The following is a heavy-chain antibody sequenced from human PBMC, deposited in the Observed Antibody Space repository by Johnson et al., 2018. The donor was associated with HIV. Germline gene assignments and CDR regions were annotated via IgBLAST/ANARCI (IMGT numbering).Heavy chain of an antibody. D-gene: IGHD2-21*02. J-gene: IGHJ3*02. V-gene: IGHV3-30*03. CDR3: ARDPEEYCGGDCYLWGLGAFDI. Sequence: QVQLVESGGGVVQPGRSLRLSCAASGFTFSSYGMHWVRQAPGKGLEWVAVISYDASNKYYADSVKGRFTIPRDNSKNMLSLQMDTLRAEETAVYYCARDPEEYCGGDCYLWGLGAFDIWGQGTMVTVSS. CDR2: ISYDASNK. CDR1: GFTFSSYG.